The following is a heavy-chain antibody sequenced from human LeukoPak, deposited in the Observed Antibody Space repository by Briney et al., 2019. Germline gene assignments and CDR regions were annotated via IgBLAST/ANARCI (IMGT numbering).Heavy chain of an antibody. D-gene: IGHD4-17*01. CDR3: ARGWTTVTTKEHLDY. V-gene: IGHV4-34*01. J-gene: IGHJ4*02. CDR2: INHSGST. Sequence: PSETLSLTCAVYGGSFSGYYWSWIRQPPGKGLEWIGEINHSGSTNYNPSLKSRVTISVGTSKNQFSLKLSSVTAADTAVYYCARGWTTVTTKEHLDYWGQGTLVTVSS. CDR1: GGSFSGYY.